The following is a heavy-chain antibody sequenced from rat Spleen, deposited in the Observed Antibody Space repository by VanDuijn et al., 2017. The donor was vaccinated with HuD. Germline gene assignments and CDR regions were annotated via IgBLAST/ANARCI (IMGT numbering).Heavy chain of an antibody. CDR1: GINFSNYY. Sequence: EVQLVESGGGSVQPGRSMKLSCAASGINFSNYYMAWVRQTPTKGLEWVATIRYDGSSTFYRDSVRGRFTVSRDNAKSTLYLQMDSLRSEDTATYYCARPGPGDWFAYWGQGTLVTVSS. V-gene: IGHV5-29*01. J-gene: IGHJ3*01. CDR3: ARPGPGDWFAY. CDR2: IRYDGSST. D-gene: IGHD1-4*01.